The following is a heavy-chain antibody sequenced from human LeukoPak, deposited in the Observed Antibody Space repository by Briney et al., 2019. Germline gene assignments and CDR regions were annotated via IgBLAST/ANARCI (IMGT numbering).Heavy chain of an antibody. CDR1: GYNFTSYD. CDR2: MNPNSGNT. CDR3: ARGPLYYYYYYYMDV. V-gene: IGHV1-8*03. Sequence: VASVKVSCKASGYNFTSYDINWVRQATGQGLEWMGWMNPNSGNTGYAQKFQGRVTITRNTSISTAYMELSSLRSEDTAVYYCARGPLYYYYYYYMDVWGKGTTVTVSS. J-gene: IGHJ6*03.